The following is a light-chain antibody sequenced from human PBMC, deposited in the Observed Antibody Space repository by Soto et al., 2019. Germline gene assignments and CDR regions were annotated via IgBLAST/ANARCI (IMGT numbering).Light chain of an antibody. Sequence: QSVLSQSPSASGTPGQRVTISCSGSSSNIGSNYVFWYQQLPGTAPKLLIYVNSNRPSGVPDRFSGSKSGTSASLAITGLQPEDEADYYCQSFDNSLSGPYVFGTGTKLTVL. CDR3: QSFDNSLSGPYV. J-gene: IGLJ1*01. V-gene: IGLV1-47*02. CDR2: VNS. CDR1: SSNIGSNY.